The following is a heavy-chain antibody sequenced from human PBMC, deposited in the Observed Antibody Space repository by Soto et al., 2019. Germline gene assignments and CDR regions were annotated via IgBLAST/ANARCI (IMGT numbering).Heavy chain of an antibody. V-gene: IGHV4-4*02. CDR2: IYHSGNT. CDR1: SGSIGSGLW. J-gene: IGHJ4*02. CDR3: AGAACLSPFDC. D-gene: IGHD6-6*01. Sequence: QMQLQESGPGLVKPSGTLSLTCGVSSGSIGSGLWWNWVRQPPGKGLEWIGEIYHSGNTNYNASLKSRVTISIDESKNQFSLKLSSVTAADTAVYLCAGAACLSPFDCWGQGILVTVS.